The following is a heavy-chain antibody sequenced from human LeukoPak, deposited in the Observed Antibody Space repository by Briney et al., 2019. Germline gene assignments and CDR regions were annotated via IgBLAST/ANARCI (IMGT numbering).Heavy chain of an antibody. V-gene: IGHV4-4*07. Sequence: SETLSLTCTVSGGYFSTYYWSWIRQPAGKGLEWIGRVYASGNTNYNPSLKSRVTISVDMSKSQFSLRLTSVTAADTAVYYCARKNDFDIWGQGTLVTVSS. CDR3: ARKNDFDI. CDR1: GGYFSTYY. D-gene: IGHD2/OR15-2a*01. CDR2: VYASGNT. J-gene: IGHJ3*02.